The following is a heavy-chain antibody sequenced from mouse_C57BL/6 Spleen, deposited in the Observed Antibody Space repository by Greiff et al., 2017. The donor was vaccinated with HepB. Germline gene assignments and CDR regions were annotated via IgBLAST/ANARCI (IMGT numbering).Heavy chain of an antibody. Sequence: EVKVEESVAELVRPGASVKLSCTASGFNIKNTYMHWVKQRPEQGLEWIGRIDPANGNTKYAPKFQGKATITADTSSNTAYLQLSSLTSEDTAIYYCASPSHSYYGSSLFAYWGQGTLVTVSA. CDR3: ASPSHSYYGSSLFAY. J-gene: IGHJ3*01. V-gene: IGHV14-3*01. CDR2: IDPANGNT. CDR1: GFNIKNTY. D-gene: IGHD1-1*01.